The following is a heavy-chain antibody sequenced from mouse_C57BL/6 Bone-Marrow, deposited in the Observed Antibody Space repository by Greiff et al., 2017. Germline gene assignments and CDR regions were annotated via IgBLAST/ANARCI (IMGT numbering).Heavy chain of an antibody. Sequence: VQLQQSGAELVRPGASVKLSCKASGYTFTDYYINWVKQRPGQGLEWIARIYPGSGNTYYNEKFKGKATLTAEKSSSTAYMQLSSLTSEDSAVYFCARGGRGGNYFDYWGQGTTLTVSS. J-gene: IGHJ2*01. V-gene: IGHV1-76*01. CDR1: GYTFTDYY. CDR2: IYPGSGNT. CDR3: ARGGRGGNYFDY.